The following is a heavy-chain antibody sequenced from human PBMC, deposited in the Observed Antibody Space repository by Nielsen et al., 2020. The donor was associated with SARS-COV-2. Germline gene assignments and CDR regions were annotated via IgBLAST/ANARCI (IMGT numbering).Heavy chain of an antibody. D-gene: IGHD1-26*01. CDR1: GFTFSDFY. CDR2: ISSGGGYT. Sequence: GGSLRLSCEASGFTFSDFYITWIRQAPGKGLEWVAYISSGGGYTNFADSVKGRVTISRDNDRNSVTLQMNSLRAEDTAVYYCAKWTHVDFYYYGMDVWGQGTSVTVSS. V-gene: IGHV3-11*03. CDR3: AKWTHVDFYYYGMDV. J-gene: IGHJ6*02.